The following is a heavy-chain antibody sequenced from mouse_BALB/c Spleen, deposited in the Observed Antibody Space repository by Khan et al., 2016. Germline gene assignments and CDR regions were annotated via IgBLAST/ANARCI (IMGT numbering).Heavy chain of an antibody. J-gene: IGHJ3*01. D-gene: IGHD2-4*01. CDR1: GFTFNTYA. CDR3: GRQDYDWGWFAY. CDR2: IRSKSNNYAT. Sequence: EVQLVESGGGLVQPKGSLKLSCAASGFTFNTYAMNWVRQAPGKGLEWVARIRSKSNNYATYYADSVKDRFTISRDDSQSMLYLQMNNLKTEDTAMYYCGRQDYDWGWFAYWGQGTLVTVSA. V-gene: IGHV10-1*02.